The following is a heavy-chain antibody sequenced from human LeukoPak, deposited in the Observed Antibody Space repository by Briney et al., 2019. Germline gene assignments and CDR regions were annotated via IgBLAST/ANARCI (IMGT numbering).Heavy chain of an antibody. V-gene: IGHV5-51*01. Sequence: GESLKISCEASGYRFTSFWIAWVRQVPGKGLDLMGVIYPGDSDTKYSPSFEGQVTISADKSTSTAYLQWSGLKASDTAMYYCARQPTQGRRYGMDVWGQGTTAIVSS. CDR2: IYPGDSDT. CDR3: ARQPTQGRRYGMDV. J-gene: IGHJ6*02. CDR1: GYRFTSFW.